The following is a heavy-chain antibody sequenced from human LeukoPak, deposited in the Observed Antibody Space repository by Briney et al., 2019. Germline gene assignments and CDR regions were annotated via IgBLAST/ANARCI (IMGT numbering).Heavy chain of an antibody. CDR2: IYHSGST. Sequence: SETLSLTRTVSGYSISSGYYWGWIRQPPGKGLEWIGSIYHSGSTYYNPSLKSRVTISVDTSKNQFSLKLSSVTAADTAVYYCARDLEYDYVWGSYQKYYFDYWGQGTLVTVSS. CDR3: ARDLEYDYVWGSYQKYYFDY. J-gene: IGHJ4*02. CDR1: GYSISSGYY. V-gene: IGHV4-38-2*02. D-gene: IGHD3-16*02.